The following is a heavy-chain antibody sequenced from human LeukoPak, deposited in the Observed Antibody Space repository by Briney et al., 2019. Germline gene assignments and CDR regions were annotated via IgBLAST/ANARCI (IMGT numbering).Heavy chain of an antibody. J-gene: IGHJ4*02. CDR1: GFSFSEHG. Sequence: GGSLRLSCTASGFSFSEHGMHWVRQAPGKGLEWVAVISYDGSNKYYADSVKGRFTISRDNSKNTLYLQMNSLRAEDTAVYYCARDTFLSFDYWGQGTLVTVSS. CDR3: ARDTFLSFDY. CDR2: ISYDGSNK. V-gene: IGHV3-30*19. D-gene: IGHD2/OR15-2a*01.